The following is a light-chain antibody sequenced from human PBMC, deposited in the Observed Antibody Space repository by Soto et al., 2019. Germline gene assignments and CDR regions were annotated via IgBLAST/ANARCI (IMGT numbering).Light chain of an antibody. CDR3: KQRSNWPN. V-gene: IGKV3-11*01. Sequence: EIVFTHSPGTLSLSPGERATLSFMASQSVSNNYLAWYQQKPGQAPRLLIYDASKRATGIPARFSGSGSGTDFTLTISSLEPEDFAVYYCKQRSNWPNFGQGTRLEIK. J-gene: IGKJ5*01. CDR1: QSVSNNY. CDR2: DAS.